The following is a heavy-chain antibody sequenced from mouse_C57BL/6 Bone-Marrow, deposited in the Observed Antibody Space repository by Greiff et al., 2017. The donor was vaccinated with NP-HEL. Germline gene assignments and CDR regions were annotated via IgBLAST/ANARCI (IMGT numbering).Heavy chain of an antibody. CDR2: IDPNSGGT. D-gene: IGHD1-1*01. CDR3: ARSLYYYGSSSFAY. CDR1: GYTFTSYW. J-gene: IGHJ3*01. V-gene: IGHV1-72*01. Sequence: VQLQQPGAELVKPGASVKLSCKASGYTFTSYWMHWVKQRPGRGLEWIGRIDPNSGGTKYNEKFKSKATLTVDKPSSTAYMQLSSLTSEDSAVYYCARSLYYYGSSSFAYWGRGTLVTVSA.